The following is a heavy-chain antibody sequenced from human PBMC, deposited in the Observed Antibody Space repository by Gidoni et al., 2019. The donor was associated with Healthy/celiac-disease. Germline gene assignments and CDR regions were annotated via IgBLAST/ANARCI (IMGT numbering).Heavy chain of an antibody. CDR3: ARDGAEEGFDY. CDR2: IYYSGST. V-gene: IGHV4-59*01. D-gene: IGHD3-16*01. Sequence: QVQLQESGPGLVKPSETLSLTCPVSGGSISSYYWSWIRQPPGKGLEWIGYIYYSGSTNYNPSLKSRVTISVDTSKNQFSLKLSSVTAADTAVYYCARDGAEEGFDYWGQGTLVTVSS. J-gene: IGHJ4*02. CDR1: GGSISSYY.